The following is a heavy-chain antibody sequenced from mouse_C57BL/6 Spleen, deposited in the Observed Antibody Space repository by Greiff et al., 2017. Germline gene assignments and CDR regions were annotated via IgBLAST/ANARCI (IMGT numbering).Heavy chain of an antibody. V-gene: IGHV1-55*01. CDR2: IYPGSGST. J-gene: IGHJ2*01. CDR3: ARKGYYSNYANYFDY. CDR1: GYTFTSYW. D-gene: IGHD2-5*01. Sequence: QVQLQQPGAELVKPGASVKMSCKASGYTFTSYWITWVKQRPGQGLEWIGDIYPGSGSTNYNEKFKSKATLTVDTSSSTAYMQLSSLTSEDSAVYYCARKGYYSNYANYFDYWGQGTTLTVSS.